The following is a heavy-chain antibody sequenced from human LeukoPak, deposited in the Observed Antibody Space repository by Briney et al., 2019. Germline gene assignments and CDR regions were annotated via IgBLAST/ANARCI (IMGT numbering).Heavy chain of an antibody. J-gene: IGHJ3*02. CDR3: ARASLNAYDI. Sequence: GGSLRLSCAASGFTFSSYWMHWVRQAPGKGPVWVSHIKSDGTITTYADSVRGRFTISRDNAKNMLYLQMNSLRAEDTAVYYCARASLNAYDIWGQGTMVTVSS. V-gene: IGHV3-74*01. D-gene: IGHD6-6*01. CDR1: GFTFSSYW. CDR2: IKSDGTIT.